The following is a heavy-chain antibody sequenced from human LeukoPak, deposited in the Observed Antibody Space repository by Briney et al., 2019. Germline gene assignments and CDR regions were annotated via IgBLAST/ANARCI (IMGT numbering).Heavy chain of an antibody. Sequence: GGSLRLSCAASGFTFDDYAMHWVRQGPGKGLEWVSGISWNSGSIGYADSVKGRFTISRDNAKNSLYLQMNSLRAEDTALYYCARPGLRGYSYGIDFWGQGTLVTVSS. CDR3: ARPGLRGYSYGIDF. CDR1: GFTFDDYA. D-gene: IGHD5-18*01. CDR2: ISWNSGSI. V-gene: IGHV3-9*01. J-gene: IGHJ4*02.